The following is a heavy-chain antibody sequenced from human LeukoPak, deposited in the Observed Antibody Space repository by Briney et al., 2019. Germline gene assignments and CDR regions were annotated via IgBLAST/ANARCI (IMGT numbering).Heavy chain of an antibody. J-gene: IGHJ4*02. Sequence: SETLSLTCTVSGGSISSGDYYWSWIRQPPGKGLEWIGYIYYSGSTYYNPSLKSRVTISVDTSKNQFSLKLSSVTAADTAVYYCARGGGEAAAYHLWGQGTLVTVSS. CDR2: IYYSGST. D-gene: IGHD6-13*01. CDR3: ARGGGEAAAYHL. V-gene: IGHV4-30-4*01. CDR1: GGSISSGDYY.